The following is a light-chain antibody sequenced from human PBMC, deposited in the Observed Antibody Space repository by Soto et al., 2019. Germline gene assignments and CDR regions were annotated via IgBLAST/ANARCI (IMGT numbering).Light chain of an antibody. CDR3: QQYESYPYS. CDR2: DAS. CDR1: QSISSS. J-gene: IGKJ2*01. Sequence: IQMTQSPSTVSASVGDRVTITCRASQSISSSLAWYQQKPGKAPKVLIYDASSLDSGVPSRFSGSGYGTEFTLTVSSLQPGDFATYSCQQYESYPYSFGQATKLEIK. V-gene: IGKV1-5*01.